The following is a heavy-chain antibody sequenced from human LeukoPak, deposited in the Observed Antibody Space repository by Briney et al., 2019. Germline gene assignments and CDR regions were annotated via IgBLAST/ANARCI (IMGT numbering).Heavy chain of an antibody. CDR2: ISSSSSYI. J-gene: IGHJ4*02. CDR3: AKDWGGDGYNEFIDY. Sequence: GGSLRLSCAASGFTFSSYWMSWVRQAPGKGLEWVSSISSSSSYIYYADSVKGRFTISRDNAKNSLYLQMNSLRAEDTAVYYCAKDWGGDGYNEFIDYWGQGTLVTVSS. V-gene: IGHV3-21*01. D-gene: IGHD5-24*01. CDR1: GFTFSSYW.